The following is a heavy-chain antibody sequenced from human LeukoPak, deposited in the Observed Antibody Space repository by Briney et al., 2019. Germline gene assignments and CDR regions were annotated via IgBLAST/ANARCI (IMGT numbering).Heavy chain of an antibody. CDR3: ARDSSYYDSSGYQYYFDY. V-gene: IGHV3-30*04. Sequence: GRSLRLSCAASGFTFSSYAMHWVRQAPGKGLEWVAVISYDGSNKYYADSVKGRFTISRDNSKNTLYLQMNSLRAEDTAVYYCARDSSYYDSSGYQYYFDYWGQGTLVTVSS. CDR2: ISYDGSNK. D-gene: IGHD3-22*01. CDR1: GFTFSSYA. J-gene: IGHJ4*02.